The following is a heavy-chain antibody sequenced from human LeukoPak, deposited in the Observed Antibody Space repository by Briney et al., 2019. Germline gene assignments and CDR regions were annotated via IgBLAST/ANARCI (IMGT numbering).Heavy chain of an antibody. CDR2: ISWNSGSI. CDR1: GFTFDDYA. J-gene: IGHJ3*02. Sequence: GGSLRLSCAASGFTFDDYAMHWVRQAPGKGLEWVSGISWNSGSIGYADSVKGRFTISRDNAKNSLYLQMNSLRAEDTAMYYCAKVVGFGTTGYHDAFDIWGQGTMVTVSS. CDR3: AKVVGFGTTGYHDAFDI. D-gene: IGHD3-9*01. V-gene: IGHV3-9*01.